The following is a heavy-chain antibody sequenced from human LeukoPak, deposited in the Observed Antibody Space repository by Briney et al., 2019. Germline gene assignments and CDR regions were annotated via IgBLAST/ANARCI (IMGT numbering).Heavy chain of an antibody. Sequence: SRTLSLTCTVSGGSISSGGYYWSWIRQHPGKGLEWIGYIYYSGSTYYNPSLKSRVTISVDTSKNQFSLKLSSVTAADTAVYYCARGERWLQSAFDYWGQGTLVTVSS. CDR2: IYYSGST. CDR3: ARGERWLQSAFDY. CDR1: GGSISSGGYY. V-gene: IGHV4-31*03. D-gene: IGHD5-24*01. J-gene: IGHJ4*02.